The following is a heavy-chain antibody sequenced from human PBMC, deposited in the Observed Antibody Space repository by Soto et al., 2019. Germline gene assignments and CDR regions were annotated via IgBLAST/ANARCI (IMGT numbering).Heavy chain of an antibody. V-gene: IGHV1-69*01. CDR2: IIGVYGAA. Sequence: QVQLVQSGAEVRKPGSSVKVSCTASGGSLSNYAISWVRQAPGHGLEWMGGIIGVYGAANAAQKFQVRVTITADESTNAAYMELTSLKSDDTAVYYCARTIVVTTTAYFDSWGQGTLVIVSS. D-gene: IGHD1-26*01. J-gene: IGHJ4*02. CDR3: ARTIVVTTTAYFDS. CDR1: GGSLSNYA.